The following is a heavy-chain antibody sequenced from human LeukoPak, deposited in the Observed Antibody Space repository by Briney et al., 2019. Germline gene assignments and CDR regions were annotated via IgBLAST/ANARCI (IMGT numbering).Heavy chain of an antibody. CDR1: GFTFDDYA. CDR3: AKGYGGPGDAFDI. CDR2: ISWNSGSI. V-gene: IGHV3-9*01. J-gene: IGHJ3*02. D-gene: IGHD4-23*01. Sequence: GGSLRLSCAASGFTFDDYAMHWVRQAPGKGLEWVSGISWNSGSIGYADSVKGRFTISRDNAKNSLYLQMNSLRAEDTALYYCAKGYGGPGDAFDIWGQGTMDTVSS.